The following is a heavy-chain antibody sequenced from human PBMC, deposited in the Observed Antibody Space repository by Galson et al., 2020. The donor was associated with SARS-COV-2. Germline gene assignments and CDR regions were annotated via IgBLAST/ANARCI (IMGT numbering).Heavy chain of an antibody. CDR1: GGSISSSNSY. CDR3: ARESKYVHRGNYFDY. D-gene: IGHD1-26*01. V-gene: IGHV4-31*03. J-gene: IGHJ4*03. CDR2: VSHTGST. Sequence: ASETLSLTCSVSGGSISSSNSYWSWVRQHPGQGLEWIGYVSHTGSTYYNPSLKSRVTISADTSKAQFFLRLSSVTAADTAVYYCARESKYVHRGNYFDYWGQGTMVTVSS.